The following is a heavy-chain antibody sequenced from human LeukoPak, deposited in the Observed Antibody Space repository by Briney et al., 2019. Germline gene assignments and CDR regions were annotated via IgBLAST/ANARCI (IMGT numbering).Heavy chain of an antibody. Sequence: GGSLRLSCAASEFSVGSNYMTWVRQAPGKGLEWVSSISSSSSYIYYAASVKGRFTISRDNAKNSLYLQMNSLRAEDTAVYYCARDLAVWGQGTLVTVSS. CDR3: ARDLAV. V-gene: IGHV3-21*01. CDR1: EFSVGSNY. CDR2: ISSSSSYI. J-gene: IGHJ4*02.